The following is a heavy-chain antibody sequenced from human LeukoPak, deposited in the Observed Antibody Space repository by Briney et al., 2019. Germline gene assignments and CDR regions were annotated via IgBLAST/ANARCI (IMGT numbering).Heavy chain of an antibody. Sequence: GGSLRLSSAASGFTVSSNYMSWVRQAPGKGLEWVSVIYSGGSTYYADSVTGRFTISRDNSKNTLYLQMNSLRAEDTAVYYCATDVGGRGDYWGQGTLVTVSS. CDR1: GFTVSSNY. J-gene: IGHJ4*02. V-gene: IGHV3-53*01. CDR3: ATDVGGRGDY. D-gene: IGHD5-24*01. CDR2: IYSGGST.